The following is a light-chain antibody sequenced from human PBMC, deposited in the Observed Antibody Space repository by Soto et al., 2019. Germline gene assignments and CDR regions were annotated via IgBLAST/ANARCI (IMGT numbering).Light chain of an antibody. CDR1: QTIGSY. CDR2: AAS. V-gene: IGKV1-39*01. CDR3: QQSYNMPWT. J-gene: IGKJ1*01. Sequence: DIQMTQSPSSLSASVGDRVTITCRASQTIGSYLNWYQLKPGKAPKVLIYAASSLQSGVPSRFSGSGSGTGFTLTINSLQPEDFATYFCQQSYNMPWTFGQGTKVEIK.